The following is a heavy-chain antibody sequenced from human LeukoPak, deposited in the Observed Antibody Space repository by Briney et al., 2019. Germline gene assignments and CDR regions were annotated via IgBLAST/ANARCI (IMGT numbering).Heavy chain of an antibody. Sequence: SGGSLRLSCAASGFTFDDYAMHWVRQAPGKGLEWVSGISWNSGSIGYADSVKGRFTISRDNAKNSLYLQMNSLRAEDTALYYCAKDRRDSSGYLFDYWGQGTLVTVSS. CDR3: AKDRRDSSGYLFDY. V-gene: IGHV3-9*01. CDR2: ISWNSGSI. D-gene: IGHD3-22*01. J-gene: IGHJ4*02. CDR1: GFTFDDYA.